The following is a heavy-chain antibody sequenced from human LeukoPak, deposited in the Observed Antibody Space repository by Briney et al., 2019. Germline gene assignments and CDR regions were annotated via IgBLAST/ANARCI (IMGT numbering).Heavy chain of an antibody. V-gene: IGHV4-59*01. Sequence: SETLSLTCTVSGGSISNYYWSWIRQPPGKGLQWIGYIYYSGSANYNPSLKSRVTISVDTSKNQFSLKLSSVTAADTAVSYCASGSRVGAAAGTTQPYYYYYGMDVWGQGTTVTVSS. CDR3: ASGSRVGAAAGTTQPYYYYYGMDV. CDR2: IYYSGSA. D-gene: IGHD6-13*01. J-gene: IGHJ6*02. CDR1: GGSISNYY.